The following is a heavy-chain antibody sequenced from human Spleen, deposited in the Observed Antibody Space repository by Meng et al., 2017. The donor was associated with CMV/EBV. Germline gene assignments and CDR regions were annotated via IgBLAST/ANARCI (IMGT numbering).Heavy chain of an antibody. V-gene: IGHV3-30-3*01. CDR3: VRDPMDSSGWHNNWYFDL. D-gene: IGHD6-19*01. CDR2: ISYDGSNK. CDR1: GFTFSSYA. J-gene: IGHJ2*01. Sequence: GESLKISCAASGFTFSSYAMHWVRQAPGKGLEWVAVISYDGSNKYYADSVKDRFTISRDNSKNTLYLQMNSLRAEDTAVYYCVRDPMDSSGWHNNWYFDLWGRGTLVTVSS.